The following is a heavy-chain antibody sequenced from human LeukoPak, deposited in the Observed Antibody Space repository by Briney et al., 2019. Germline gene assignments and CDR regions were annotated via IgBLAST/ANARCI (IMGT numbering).Heavy chain of an antibody. CDR1: GFTVGTNY. V-gene: IGHV3-53*01. D-gene: IGHD3-22*01. CDR2: IYSGSST. Sequence: GGSLRLSCAASGFTVGTNYMSWVRQAPGKGLEWVSLIYSGSSTYYANSVKGRFTISRDNSKNTVYLQMNSLRAEDTAVYYCARGPYDSSGYYYYYYMDVWGKGTTVTVSS. J-gene: IGHJ6*03. CDR3: ARGPYDSSGYYYYYYMDV.